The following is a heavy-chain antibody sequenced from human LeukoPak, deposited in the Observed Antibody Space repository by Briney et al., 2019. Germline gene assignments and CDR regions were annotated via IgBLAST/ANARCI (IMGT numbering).Heavy chain of an antibody. V-gene: IGHV3-53*01. CDR3: ARDRYYGSGSYGLDY. Sequence: GGSLRLSCAASGFTVSSNYMSWVRQAPGKGLEWVSVIYSGGSTYYADSVKGRFTISRDNSKNTLHLQMNSLRAEDTAVYYCARDRYYGSGSYGLDYWGQGTLVTVSS. CDR2: IYSGGST. J-gene: IGHJ4*02. CDR1: GFTVSSNY. D-gene: IGHD3-10*01.